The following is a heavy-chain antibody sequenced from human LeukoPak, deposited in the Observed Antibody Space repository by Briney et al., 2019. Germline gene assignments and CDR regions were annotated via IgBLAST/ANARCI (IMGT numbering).Heavy chain of an antibody. V-gene: IGHV3-74*01. CDR3: VRGGGSADSGSQVSVEDMAV. Sequence: RGSLRLSCAASGFTFSRYWMDWVRQVPGKGLVWVSVIYSVVSTIIYADSVKGRFTISRNNAKKTLYLQLDSLRAENMAVYYFVRGGGSADSGSQVSVEDMAVWAKEPRVTVSS. CDR2: IYSVVSTI. J-gene: IGHJ6*03. CDR1: GFTFSRYW. D-gene: IGHD3-10*01.